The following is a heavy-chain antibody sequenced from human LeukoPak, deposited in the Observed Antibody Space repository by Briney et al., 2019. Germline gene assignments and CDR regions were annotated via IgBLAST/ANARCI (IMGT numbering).Heavy chain of an antibody. Sequence: GRSLRLSCAASGFTFSSYGMHWVRQAPGKGLEWVAVISYDGSNKYYADSVKGRFTISRDNSKNTLYLQMNSLRAEDTAVYYCAKQIGSYSYLDYWGQGTLVTVSS. J-gene: IGHJ4*02. V-gene: IGHV3-30*18. CDR1: GFTFSSYG. CDR2: ISYDGSNK. D-gene: IGHD5-18*01. CDR3: AKQIGSYSYLDY.